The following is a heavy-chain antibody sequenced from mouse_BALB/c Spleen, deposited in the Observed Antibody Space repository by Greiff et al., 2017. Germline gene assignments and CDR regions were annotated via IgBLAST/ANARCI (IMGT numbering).Heavy chain of an antibody. CDR2: IYPGNVNT. CDR3: ARNGYEGFAY. Sequence: VQLQQSGPELVKPGASVRISCKASGYTFTSYYIHWVKQRPGQGLEWIGWIYPGNVNTKYNEKFKGKATLTADKSSSTAYMQLSSLTSEDSAVYFCARNGYEGFAYWGQGTLVTVSA. J-gene: IGHJ3*01. CDR1: GYTFTSYY. D-gene: IGHD2-2*01. V-gene: IGHV1S56*01.